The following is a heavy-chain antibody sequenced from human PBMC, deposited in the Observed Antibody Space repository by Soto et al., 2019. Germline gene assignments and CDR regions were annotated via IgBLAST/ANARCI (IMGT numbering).Heavy chain of an antibody. Sequence: EVQLLESGGGLVQPGGSLRLSCAASGFTFSNYVMTWVRQAPGKGLQWVSSISASGGTTYYADSVKGRFTISRDNSKNTLFLQMNSLRAEDTAIYSCAKGTVKGATGEAHFDYWGQGTLVTVSS. CDR2: ISASGGTT. CDR3: AKGTVKGATGEAHFDY. D-gene: IGHD1-26*01. CDR1: GFTFSNYV. J-gene: IGHJ4*02. V-gene: IGHV3-23*01.